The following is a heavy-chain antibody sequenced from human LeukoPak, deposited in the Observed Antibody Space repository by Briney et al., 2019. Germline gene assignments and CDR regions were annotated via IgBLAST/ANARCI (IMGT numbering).Heavy chain of an antibody. V-gene: IGHV3-11*04. CDR1: GFTFSDYY. D-gene: IGHD6-13*01. CDR2: ISSDGINA. Sequence: PGGSLRLSCAASGFTFSDYYMTWIRQAPGKGLEWVSYISSDGINAYYADSVKGRFTISRDNAKSSLYLQMNSLRAEDTAVYYCARLAEGSSWYGDYYYYYMDVWGKGTTVTVSS. CDR3: ARLAEGSSWYGDYYYYYMDV. J-gene: IGHJ6*03.